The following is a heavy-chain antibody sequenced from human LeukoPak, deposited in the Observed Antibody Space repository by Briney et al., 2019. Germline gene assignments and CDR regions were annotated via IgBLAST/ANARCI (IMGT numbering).Heavy chain of an antibody. CDR3: ARSKEKGRDGYSYLDY. CDR1: GGTFSSYA. V-gene: IGHV1-69*05. CDR2: IIPIFGTA. Sequence: SVKVSCKASGGTFSSYAISWVRQAPGQGLEWMGGIIPIFGTANYAQKFQGRVTITTDESTSTAYMELSSLRSEDTAVYYCARSKEKGRDGYSYLDYWGQGTLVTVSS. J-gene: IGHJ4*02. D-gene: IGHD5-24*01.